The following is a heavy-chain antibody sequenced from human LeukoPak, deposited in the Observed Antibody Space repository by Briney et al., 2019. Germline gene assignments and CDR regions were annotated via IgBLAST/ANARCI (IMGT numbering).Heavy chain of an antibody. Sequence: ASVKVSCKASGGTFSSYAISWVRQAPGQGLEWMGGIIPIFGTANYAQKFQGRVTITADESTSTAYMELSSLRSEDTAVYYCARDRYYYDSSGYNWFDPWGQGTLVTVSS. D-gene: IGHD3-22*01. CDR1: GGTFSSYA. V-gene: IGHV1-69*13. CDR3: ARDRYYYDSSGYNWFDP. CDR2: IIPIFGTA. J-gene: IGHJ5*02.